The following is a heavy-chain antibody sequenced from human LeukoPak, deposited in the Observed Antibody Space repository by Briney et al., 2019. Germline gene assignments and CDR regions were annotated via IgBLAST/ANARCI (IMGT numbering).Heavy chain of an antibody. J-gene: IGHJ6*01. V-gene: IGHV3-49*04. D-gene: IGHD5/OR15-5a*01. CDR3: TRPIVSAF. CDR1: VYTFADYS. Sequence: GGSLRLSCTGSVYTFADYSISWVRHSPGKGLEWVGFIRSPTYGGTALYAPSVEGRLTISRDDSKNIAYLHMKSLKVDDTGIDLCTRPIVSAFWGPGARVIASS. CDR2: IRSPTYGGTA.